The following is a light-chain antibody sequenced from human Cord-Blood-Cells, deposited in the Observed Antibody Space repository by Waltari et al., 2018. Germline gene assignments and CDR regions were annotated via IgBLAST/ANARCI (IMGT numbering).Light chain of an antibody. CDR2: LGS. V-gene: IGKV2-28*01. CDR1: QSLLHGNGYNY. J-gene: IGKJ1*01. CDR3: MQALQAWT. Sequence: DIVMTQSPLSLPVTPGEPASIHCRSSQSLLHGNGYNYLDWYLQKPGQSPQLLIYLGSNRASGVPDRFSGSGSGTDFTLKISRVEAEDVGVYYCMQALQAWTFGQGTKVEIK.